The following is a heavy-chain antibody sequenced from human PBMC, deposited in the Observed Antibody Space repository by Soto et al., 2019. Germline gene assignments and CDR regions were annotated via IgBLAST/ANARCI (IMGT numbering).Heavy chain of an antibody. J-gene: IGHJ4*02. V-gene: IGHV4-30-4*01. D-gene: IGHD5-12*01. CDR3: AREASGYPAFFDL. Sequence: QVQLQESGPGLVKPSQTLSLTCTVSGGAISSGHYYWTWIRQSPGKGLEWIGHIHYSGSTFYSPSLKSRVTMSVDTSKNQISLKLSSVTAADTAVYYCAREASGYPAFFDLWGLGTLVTVSS. CDR2: IHYSGST. CDR1: GGAISSGHYY.